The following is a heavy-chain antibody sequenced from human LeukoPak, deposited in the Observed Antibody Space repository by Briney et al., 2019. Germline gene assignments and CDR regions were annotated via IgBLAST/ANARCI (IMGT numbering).Heavy chain of an antibody. J-gene: IGHJ4*02. V-gene: IGHV4-39*01. CDR3: SRHGLNYYGSNGYYYLDY. CDR2: IYYSGST. D-gene: IGHD3-22*01. CDR1: GGSISTSTYY. Sequence: SETLSLTCTVSGGSISTSTYYWGWIRQPPGKGLEWIGTIYYSGSTYYNPSLKSRVTISVDTSKNQFSLKLRSVTAADTAMYYCSRHGLNYYGSNGYYYLDYWGQGTLVTVSS.